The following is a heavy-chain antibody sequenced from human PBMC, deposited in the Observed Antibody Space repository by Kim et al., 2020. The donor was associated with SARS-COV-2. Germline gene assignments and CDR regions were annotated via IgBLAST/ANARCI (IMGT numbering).Heavy chain of an antibody. J-gene: IGHJ4*02. V-gene: IGHV4-59*09. Sequence: LKSRVTISVDTSKKQFSLKLSSVTAADPAVYYCARGGVGYCSGGSCYYFDDWGQGTLVTVSS. CDR3: ARGGVGYCSGGSCYYFDD. D-gene: IGHD2-15*01.